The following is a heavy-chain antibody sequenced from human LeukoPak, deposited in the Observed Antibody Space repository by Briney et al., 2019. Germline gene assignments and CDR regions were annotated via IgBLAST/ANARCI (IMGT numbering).Heavy chain of an antibody. CDR3: AKSRIDYYGMDV. D-gene: IGHD3-3*02. CDR1: GFTFSSYG. J-gene: IGHJ6*02. CDR2: IRYDGSNK. V-gene: IGHV3-30*02. Sequence: GGSLRLSCAASGFTFSSYGMHWVRQAPGKGLEWVAFIRYDGSNKYYADSVKGRFTISRDNSKNTLYLQMNSLRAEDTAVYNCAKSRIDYYGMDVWGQGTTVTVSS.